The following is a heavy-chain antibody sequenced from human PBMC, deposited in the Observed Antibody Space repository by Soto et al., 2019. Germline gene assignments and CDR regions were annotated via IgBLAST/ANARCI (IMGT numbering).Heavy chain of an antibody. D-gene: IGHD3-10*01. CDR1: GYTFTSYG. J-gene: IGHJ6*02. V-gene: IGHV1-18*01. CDR2: ISAYNGNT. CDR3: ARPVSPNFRGVIIHYYYGMDV. Sequence: ASVKVSCKASGYTFTSYGISWVRQAPGQGLEWMGWISAYNGNTNYAQKLQGRVTMTTDTSTSTAYMELRSLRSDDTAVYYCARPVSPNFRGVIIHYYYGMDVWGQGTTVTVSS.